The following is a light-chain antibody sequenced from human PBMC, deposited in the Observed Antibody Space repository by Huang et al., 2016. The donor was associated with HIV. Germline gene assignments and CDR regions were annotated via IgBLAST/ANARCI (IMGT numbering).Light chain of an antibody. V-gene: IGKV3-15*01. CDR1: QSVNIN. CDR3: QHYNNWPYT. J-gene: IGKJ2*01. Sequence: EIEVTQSPATLSVSPGERATLSCRTSQSVNINLAWYQQKPGQAPRLLIFGASTRATGSPARFSGSGSGTEFTLTISSLQAEDFAVYYCQHYNNWPYTFGQGAKVEI. CDR2: GAS.